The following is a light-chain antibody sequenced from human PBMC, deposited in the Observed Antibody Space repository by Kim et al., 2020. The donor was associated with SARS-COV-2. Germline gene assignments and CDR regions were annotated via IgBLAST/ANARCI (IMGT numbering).Light chain of an antibody. CDR1: QTIINY. J-gene: IGKJ1*01. CDR3: QQTYTTPWT. V-gene: IGKV1-39*01. CDR2: SAF. Sequence: ASGGDSATMACRASQTIINYLNWYQQKQGTAPNLLIYSAFKLQSGVSSRFSGRGSGTDFTLTINDLQPDDFATYYCQQTYTTPWTFGQGTKVDIK.